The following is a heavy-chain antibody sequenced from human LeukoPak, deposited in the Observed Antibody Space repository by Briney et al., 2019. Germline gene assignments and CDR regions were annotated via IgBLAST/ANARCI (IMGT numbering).Heavy chain of an antibody. Sequence: KPSETLSLTCTVSGGSISNYYWSWIRQPPGKGLEWIGYIHYSGSTNNNPSLKSRVTISVDTSKNQFSLELTSVTAADTAVYYCARNYDFWSGYLDYWGQGTLVTVSS. CDR1: GGSISNYY. D-gene: IGHD3-3*01. V-gene: IGHV4-59*01. CDR3: ARNYDFWSGYLDY. J-gene: IGHJ4*02. CDR2: IHYSGST.